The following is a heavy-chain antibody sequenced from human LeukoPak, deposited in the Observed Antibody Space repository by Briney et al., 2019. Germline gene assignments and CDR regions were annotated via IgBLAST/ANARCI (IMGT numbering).Heavy chain of an antibody. CDR2: IRSSGSTI. CDR1: GFTFSSYE. D-gene: IGHD6-13*01. CDR3: ARDPGRSSSWYFDY. J-gene: IGHJ4*02. V-gene: IGHV3-48*03. Sequence: PGGSLRLSCAASGFTFSSYEMNWVRQAPGKGLEGVSYIRSSGSTIYYADSVKGRFTISRDNTKNSLYLQMNSLRAEDTAVYYCARDPGRSSSWYFDYWGQGTLVTVSS.